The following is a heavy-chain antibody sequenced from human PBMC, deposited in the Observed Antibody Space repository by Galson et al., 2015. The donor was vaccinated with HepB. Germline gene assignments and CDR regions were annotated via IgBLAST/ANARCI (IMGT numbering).Heavy chain of an antibody. CDR3: ARDLDYGDQGAFDV. V-gene: IGHV4-59*01. J-gene: IGHJ3*01. CDR1: GGAISSYY. Sequence: LSLTCTVSGGAISSYYWSWIRQPPGKGLEWIGYVYYSGSANYNPSLQSRVTIVVDTSKNQLSLKLTSVTAADTAVYYCARDLDYGDQGAFDVWGQGTMVTVSS. CDR2: VYYSGSA. D-gene: IGHD4-17*01.